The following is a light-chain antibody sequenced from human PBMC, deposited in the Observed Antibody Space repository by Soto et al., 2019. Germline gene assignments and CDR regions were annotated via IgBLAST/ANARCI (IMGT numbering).Light chain of an antibody. J-gene: IGKJ1*01. V-gene: IGKV3-20*01. CDR2: AAS. Sequence: EIVLTQSPGTLSLSPGERATLSCRASESVSSSFLAWYQQRPGQAPRLLITAASSRATGIPDRFSGSGSGTAFTLTISRLEPEDFAVYYCQQYGSLPRTFGQGTKV. CDR1: ESVSSSF. CDR3: QQYGSLPRT.